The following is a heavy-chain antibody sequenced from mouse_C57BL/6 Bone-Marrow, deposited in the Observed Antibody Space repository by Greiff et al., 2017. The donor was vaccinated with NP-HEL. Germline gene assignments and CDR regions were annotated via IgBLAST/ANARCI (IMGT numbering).Heavy chain of an antibody. Sequence: EVQLQQSGPELVKPGASVKISCKASGYSFTDYNMNWVKQSNGKSLEWIGVINPNYGTTSYNQKFKGKATLTVDQSSNTAYMQLNSLTSEDSADYSCANDYGSSLYYFDYWGQGTTLTVSS. CDR3: ANDYGSSLYYFDY. CDR2: INPNYGTT. D-gene: IGHD1-1*01. V-gene: IGHV1-39*01. CDR1: GYSFTDYN. J-gene: IGHJ2*01.